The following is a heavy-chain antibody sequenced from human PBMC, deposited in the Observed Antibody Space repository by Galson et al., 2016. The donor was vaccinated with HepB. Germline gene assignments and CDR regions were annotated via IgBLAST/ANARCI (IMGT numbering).Heavy chain of an antibody. D-gene: IGHD6-19*01. V-gene: IGHV3-7*05. J-gene: IGHJ4*02. Sequence: SLRLSCAASGFSFSNYWMSWVRQAPGKGLEWVADIKEDGSNTYYMDSVKGRFTISRDNTRNSMYLQMNSLRAEDTAVYYCAGRHSQWPHWGQGTLVTVSS. CDR3: AGRHSQWPH. CDR1: GFSFSNYW. CDR2: IKEDGSNT.